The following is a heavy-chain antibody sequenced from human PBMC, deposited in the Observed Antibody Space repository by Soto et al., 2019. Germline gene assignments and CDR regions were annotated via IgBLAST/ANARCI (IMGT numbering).Heavy chain of an antibody. CDR3: ARRLIDNWNPGHAFEL. CDR1: GGSVSSGNYF. V-gene: IGHV4-39*01. CDR2: ISYNGET. D-gene: IGHD1-20*01. J-gene: IGHJ3*01. Sequence: QLQLQESGPGLVKPAETLSLKCAVSGGSVSSGNYFWGWIRQPPGKGLEWIANISYNGETYYSTSRNSRVTMSVDTAQTQFSLRLTSVTAADTAVYCCARRLIDNWNPGHAFELWGQGTLVTVSS.